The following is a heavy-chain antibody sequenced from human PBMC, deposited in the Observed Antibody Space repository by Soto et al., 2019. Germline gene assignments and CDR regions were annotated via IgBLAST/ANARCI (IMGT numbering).Heavy chain of an antibody. CDR2: IYPGDSDT. V-gene: IGHV5-51*01. CDR3: ARHGTMSSLEY. J-gene: IGHJ4*02. Sequence: PGESLNISCKGSGYTFTRYWIDWVRQMPGRGLEWMGTIYPGDSDTTYSPSFQGQVTISADKSISTAYLQWNSLKASDTAMYYCARHGTMSSLEYWGQGTLVTVSS. D-gene: IGHD3-10*02. CDR1: GYTFTRYW.